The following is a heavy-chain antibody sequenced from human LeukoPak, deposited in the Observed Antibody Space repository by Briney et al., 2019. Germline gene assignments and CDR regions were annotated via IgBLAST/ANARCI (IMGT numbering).Heavy chain of an antibody. V-gene: IGHV3-7*01. J-gene: IGHJ4*02. Sequence: GGSLRLSCAASGFTFSNHWMSWVRQAPGKGLEWVANIKQDGGETYYVDSVKGRFTISRDNAKNSLYLQMNSLRAEDTAVYYCTRGDTQPELVGGYWGQGTLVTVSS. CDR2: IKQDGGET. CDR3: TRGDTQPELVGGY. CDR1: GFTFSNHW. D-gene: IGHD1-26*01.